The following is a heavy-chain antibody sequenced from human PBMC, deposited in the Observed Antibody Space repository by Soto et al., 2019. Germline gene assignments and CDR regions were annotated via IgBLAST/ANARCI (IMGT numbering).Heavy chain of an antibody. V-gene: IGHV3-33*01. CDR3: ARDEKNYYDSSGSIDY. D-gene: IGHD3-22*01. Sequence: QVQLVESGGGVVQPGRSLRLSCAASGFTFSSYGMHWVRQAPGKGLEWVAVIWSDGSNKYYADSVKGRFTISRDNSKNTLYLQMNSLRAEDTAVYYCARDEKNYYDSSGSIDYLGQGTLVTVSS. CDR1: GFTFSSYG. J-gene: IGHJ4*02. CDR2: IWSDGSNK.